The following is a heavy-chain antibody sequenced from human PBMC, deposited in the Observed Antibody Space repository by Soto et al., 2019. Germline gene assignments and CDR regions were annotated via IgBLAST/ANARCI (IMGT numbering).Heavy chain of an antibody. V-gene: IGHV1-69*05. Sequence: QVQLVQSGAEVKKPGSSVKVSCKASGGTFSSYAISWVRQAPGQGLEWMGGIIPIFGTADYAQKFQGRVTXPXXXFXXTAYMERSSLRSEDTAVYYCARHLGGNHYYYGMDVWGQGTTVTVSS. CDR1: GGTFSSYA. CDR2: IIPIFGTA. D-gene: IGHD3-16*01. J-gene: IGHJ6*02. CDR3: ARHLGGNHYYYGMDV.